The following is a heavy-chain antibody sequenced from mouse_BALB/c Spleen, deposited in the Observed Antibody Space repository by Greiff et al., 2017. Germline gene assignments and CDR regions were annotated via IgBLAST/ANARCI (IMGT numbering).Heavy chain of an antibody. J-gene: IGHJ4*01. D-gene: IGHD1-1*01. CDR2: ISSGGSYT. Sequence: EVKVVESGGGLVKPGGSLKLSCAASGFTFSSYTMSWVRQTPEKRLEWVATISSGGSYTYYPDSVKGRFTISRDNAKNTLYLQMSSLKSEDTAMYYCTRGGYGSSYHAMDYWGQGTSVTVSS. CDR3: TRGGYGSSYHAMDY. V-gene: IGHV5-6-4*01. CDR1: GFTFSSYT.